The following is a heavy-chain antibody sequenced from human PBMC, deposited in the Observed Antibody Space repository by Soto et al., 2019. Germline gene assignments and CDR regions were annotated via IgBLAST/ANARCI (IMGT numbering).Heavy chain of an antibody. J-gene: IGHJ5*02. CDR2: IYYSGTT. D-gene: IGHD3-10*01. V-gene: IGHV4-30-4*01. CDR3: ANMVRGVTNWFDP. CDR1: GGSISSGDYY. Sequence: QVQLQESGPGLVKPSQTLSLSCTVSGGSISSGDYYWSWIRQPPGKGLEWIGYIYYSGTTYYNPSLKSRVXNSXDXSKNQCSLKLSSVTAADTSVYYCANMVRGVTNWFDPWGQGTLVTVSS.